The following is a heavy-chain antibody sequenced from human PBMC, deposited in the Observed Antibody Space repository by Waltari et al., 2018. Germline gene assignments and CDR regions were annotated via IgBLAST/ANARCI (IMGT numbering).Heavy chain of an antibody. D-gene: IGHD3-22*01. CDR1: GTSVRSGFY. CDR2: INFSGKK. V-gene: IGHV4-38-2*02. J-gene: IGHJ5*02. CDR3: ARGTDYDSSGYYYKHFDP. Sequence: QVQVQESGPGLVKPSETLSLSCLVSGTSVRSGFYWGWLRQSPEKGLEWIGRINFSGKKFYSPSLRGRVTLSVDTSKNEVSLSLTSVTAADSAIYFCARGTDYDSSGYYYKHFDPWGQGTHVTVSS.